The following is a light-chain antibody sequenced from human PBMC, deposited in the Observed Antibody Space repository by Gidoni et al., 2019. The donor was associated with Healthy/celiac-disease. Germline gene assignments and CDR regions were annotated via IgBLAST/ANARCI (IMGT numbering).Light chain of an antibody. CDR1: QSVSSSY. Sequence: EIVLTQSPGTLSLSPGARATLSCRASQSVSSSYLAWYQQKPGQAPRLLIYGASSRATGIPDRFSGSGSGTDFTITISRLEPEDFAVYYCQQYGSSPQTFGQGTKVEIK. J-gene: IGKJ1*01. V-gene: IGKV3-20*01. CDR3: QQYGSSPQT. CDR2: GAS.